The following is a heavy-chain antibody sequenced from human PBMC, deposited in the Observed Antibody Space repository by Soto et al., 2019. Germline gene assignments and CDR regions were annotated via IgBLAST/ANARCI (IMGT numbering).Heavy chain of an antibody. CDR2: IYSDGRT. CDR3: AREYYYYMVV. CDR1: GFTVSSYY. J-gene: IGHJ6*03. Sequence: EVQLVESGGGLVQPRGSLRLSCAASGFTVSSYYMNLVRQAPGKGLEWVSLIYSDGRTYYADSVKGRFTISRDQSKNMLYLHVNSLRAEDTAVYYCAREYYYYMVVWGRGTTVTVSS. V-gene: IGHV3-66*01.